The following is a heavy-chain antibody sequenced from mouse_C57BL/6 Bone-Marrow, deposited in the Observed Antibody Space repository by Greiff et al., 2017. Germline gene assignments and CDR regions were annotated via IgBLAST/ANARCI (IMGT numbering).Heavy chain of an antibody. Sequence: QVQLKQSGAELVRPGTSVKVSCEASGYAFTNYLIEWVKQRPGQGLEWIGVINPGSGGTNYNEKFKGKATLPADKTSSTAYMQLSSLTSEDSAVYFCERREYWGQGTTLTVSS. V-gene: IGHV1-54*01. J-gene: IGHJ2*01. CDR3: ERREY. CDR2: INPGSGGT. CDR1: GYAFTNYL.